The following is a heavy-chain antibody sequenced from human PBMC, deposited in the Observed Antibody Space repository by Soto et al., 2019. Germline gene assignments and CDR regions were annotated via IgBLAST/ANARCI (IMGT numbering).Heavy chain of an antibody. CDR1: GFTFSSYS. J-gene: IGHJ6*02. CDR3: ARGQGMATISHYYGMDV. D-gene: IGHD5-12*01. Sequence: GGSLRLSCAASGFTFSSYSMNWVRQAPGKGLEWVSYISSSSSTIYYADSVKGRFTISRDNAKNSLYLQMNSLRDEDTAVYYCARGQGMATISHYYGMDVWGQGTTVTVSS. V-gene: IGHV3-48*02. CDR2: ISSSSSTI.